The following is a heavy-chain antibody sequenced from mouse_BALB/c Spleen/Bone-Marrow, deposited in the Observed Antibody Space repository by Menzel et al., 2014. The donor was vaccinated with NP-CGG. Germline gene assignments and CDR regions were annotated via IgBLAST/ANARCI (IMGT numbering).Heavy chain of an antibody. CDR2: ISTHYGDA. V-gene: IGHV1S137*01. Sequence: QVQLQQSGAELVRPGVSVKISCKGSGYTFTDYAMHWVKQSHAKSLEWIGVISTHYGDASYNQKFKGKATMTVDKSSSTAYMELARLTSEDSAIYYCARSGGYDYFDYWGQGTSPTVSS. CDR1: GYTFTDYA. D-gene: IGHD2-2*01. J-gene: IGHJ2*02. CDR3: ARSGGYDYFDY.